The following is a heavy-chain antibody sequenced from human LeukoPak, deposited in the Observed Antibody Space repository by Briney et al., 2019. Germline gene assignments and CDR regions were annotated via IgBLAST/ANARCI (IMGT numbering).Heavy chain of an antibody. CDR1: GFTFSSYG. Sequence: GGSLRLSCAASGFTFSSYGMHWVRQAPGKGLEWVAFIRYDGSNKYYADSVKGRFTISRDNSKNTLYLQMNSLRAEDTAVYYCAKVDVWFGELLPDYWGQGTLVTVSS. CDR3: AKVDVWFGELLPDY. D-gene: IGHD3-10*01. CDR2: IRYDGSNK. J-gene: IGHJ4*02. V-gene: IGHV3-30*02.